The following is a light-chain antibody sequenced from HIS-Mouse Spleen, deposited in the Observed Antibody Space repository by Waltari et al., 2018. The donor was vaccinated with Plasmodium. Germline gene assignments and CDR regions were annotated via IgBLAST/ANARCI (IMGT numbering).Light chain of an antibody. CDR2: KAS. Sequence: DIQISQSSPTLSASVGARVTITCRASQSISSRLAWYQQKPGKAPKLLSYKASSLESGVPSRFSGGGSGTEFTLTISSLQPDDFATYYCQQYNSYSWTFGQGTKVEIK. CDR1: QSISSR. V-gene: IGKV1-5*03. J-gene: IGKJ1*01. CDR3: QQYNSYSWT.